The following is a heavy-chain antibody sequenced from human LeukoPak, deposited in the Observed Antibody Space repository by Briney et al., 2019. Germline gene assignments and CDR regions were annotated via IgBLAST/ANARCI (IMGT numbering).Heavy chain of an antibody. CDR2: IGPFGDP. CDR1: GFTFSNYD. V-gene: IGHV3-13*05. CDR3: AREGGGDRRGAFDI. Sequence: PGGSLRLACAASGFTFSNYDMHWGRQVTGKGLEWVSAIGPFGDPYYPGSVKGRFTISRENAENSLYLQVNSLRAGDTAVYYCAREGGGDRRGAFDIWGQGTMVTVSS. D-gene: IGHD2-21*02. J-gene: IGHJ3*02.